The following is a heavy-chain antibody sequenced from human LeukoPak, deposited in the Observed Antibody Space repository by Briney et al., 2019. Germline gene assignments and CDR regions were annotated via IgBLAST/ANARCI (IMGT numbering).Heavy chain of an antibody. Sequence: PGGSLRLSCVSSGFTFNNYAMNWVRQAPGKGLEWVSLISWDGGSTYYADSVKGRFTISRDNSKNSLYLQMNSLRAEDTALYYCAKGPGGYDSYYYYYMDVWGKGTTVTVSS. CDR2: ISWDGGST. CDR3: AKGPGGYDSYYYYYMDV. J-gene: IGHJ6*03. V-gene: IGHV3-43D*03. D-gene: IGHD5-12*01. CDR1: GFTFNNYA.